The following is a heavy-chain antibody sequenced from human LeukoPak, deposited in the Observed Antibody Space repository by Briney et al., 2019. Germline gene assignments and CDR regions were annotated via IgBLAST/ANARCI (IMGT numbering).Heavy chain of an antibody. CDR3: AKGKGYSSSSSDH. CDR2: IYSGGST. V-gene: IGHV3-53*01. J-gene: IGHJ5*02. CDR1: GFTVSSNY. Sequence: GGSLRLSCAASGFTVSSNYMSWVRQAPGKGLEWVSVIYSGGSTYYADSVKGRFTISRDNSKNTLYLQMNSLRAEDTAVYHCAKGKGYSSSSSDHWGQGTLVTVSS. D-gene: IGHD6-6*01.